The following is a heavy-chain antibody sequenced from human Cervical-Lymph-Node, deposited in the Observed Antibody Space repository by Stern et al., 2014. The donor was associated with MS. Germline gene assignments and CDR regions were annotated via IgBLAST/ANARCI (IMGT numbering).Heavy chain of an antibody. D-gene: IGHD3-16*01. CDR1: GGTFNNYA. J-gene: IGHJ4*02. CDR3: ARDRSLGVTHFFDY. CDR2: MSQCLATL. Sequence: QVQLVQSGAEVKKPGSSVRVSCRASGGTFNNYAIAWVRQVPGQGLEWIGGMSQCLATLTSAQNSQDRHTINADDFSTVYMELSGLTSDDTAVYSCARDRSLGVTHFFDYWGQGTLVTVSS. V-gene: IGHV1-69*01.